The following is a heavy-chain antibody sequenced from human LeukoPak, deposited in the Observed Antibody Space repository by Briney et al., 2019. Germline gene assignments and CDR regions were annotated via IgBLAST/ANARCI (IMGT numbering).Heavy chain of an antibody. CDR2: ISAYNGNT. J-gene: IGHJ6*02. Sequence: ASVKVSCKASGYTFTSYGISWVRQAPGQGLEWMGWISAYNGNTNYAQKLQGRVTMTTDTSTSTAYMELRSLRSDDTAVYYCARVRLLSSPPLYYYYGMDVWGQGTTVTVSS. D-gene: IGHD2-2*01. CDR3: ARVRLLSSPPLYYYYGMDV. CDR1: GYTFTSYG. V-gene: IGHV1-18*01.